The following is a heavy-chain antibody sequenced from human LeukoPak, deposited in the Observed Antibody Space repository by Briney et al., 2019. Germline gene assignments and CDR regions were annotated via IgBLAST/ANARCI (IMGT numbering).Heavy chain of an antibody. CDR2: INPNNGGT. D-gene: IGHD6-13*01. Sequence: ASVKVSCKASGYTFTGYYMHWVRQAPGQGLEWVGWINPNNGGTSYAQKFQGRVTMTRDTSITTAYMELPTLASDDTAVYYCARGSSSPVPNFDYWGQGTLVTVSS. CDR1: GYTFTGYY. J-gene: IGHJ4*02. CDR3: ARGSSSPVPNFDY. V-gene: IGHV1-2*02.